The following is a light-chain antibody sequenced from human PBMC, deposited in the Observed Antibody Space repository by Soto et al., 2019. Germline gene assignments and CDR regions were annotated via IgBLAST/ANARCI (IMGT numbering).Light chain of an antibody. Sequence: IVMTQSPATLSVSPGGRATLSCRASQSVSNDLAWYQQKPGQAPRLLIYDASTRATGIPARFSGSGSGTEFTLAISSLQSEDFAVYYCHQYNNWPPGTFGQGTKLQIK. V-gene: IGKV3-15*01. CDR1: QSVSND. CDR3: HQYNNWPPGT. CDR2: DAS. J-gene: IGKJ2*01.